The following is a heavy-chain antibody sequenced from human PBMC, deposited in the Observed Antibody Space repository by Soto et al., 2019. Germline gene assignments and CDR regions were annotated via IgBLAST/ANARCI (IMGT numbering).Heavy chain of an antibody. Sequence: SETLSLTCTVSGGSISSYYWSWIRQPPGKGLEWIGYIYYSGSTNYNPSLKSRVTISVDTSKNQFSLKLSSVTAADTAVYYCAREGGLQLHSFDYWGQGTLVTVSS. CDR1: GGSISSYY. V-gene: IGHV4-59*01. D-gene: IGHD5-18*01. CDR2: IYYSGST. J-gene: IGHJ4*02. CDR3: AREGGLQLHSFDY.